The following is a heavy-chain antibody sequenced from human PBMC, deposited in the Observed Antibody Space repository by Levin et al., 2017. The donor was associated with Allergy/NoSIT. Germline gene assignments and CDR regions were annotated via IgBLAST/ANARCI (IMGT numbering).Heavy chain of an antibody. V-gene: IGHV3-30*18. CDR2: ISYDGSNK. J-gene: IGHJ5*02. Sequence: GGSLRLSCAASGFTFSSYGMHWVRQAPGKGLEWVAVISYDGSNKYYADSVKGRFTISRDNSKNTLYLQMNSLRAEDTAVYYCAKDYPSGGFDPWGQGTLVTVSS. D-gene: IGHD2-8*02. CDR1: GFTFSSYG. CDR3: AKDYPSGGFDP.